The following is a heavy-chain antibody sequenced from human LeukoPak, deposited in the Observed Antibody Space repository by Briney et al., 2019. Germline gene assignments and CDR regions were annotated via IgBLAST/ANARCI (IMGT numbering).Heavy chain of an antibody. J-gene: IGHJ4*02. Sequence: GGSLRLSCAASGFTFSSYWMQWVRQAPGKGLVWVSRINSDGSSTSYADSVKGRFTISRDSAKNTLYLQMNSLRVEDTAVYYCARGSFTVTPSFDYWGQGTLVTVSS. CDR2: INSDGSST. CDR3: ARGSFTVTPSFDY. V-gene: IGHV3-74*01. CDR1: GFTFSSYW. D-gene: IGHD4-17*01.